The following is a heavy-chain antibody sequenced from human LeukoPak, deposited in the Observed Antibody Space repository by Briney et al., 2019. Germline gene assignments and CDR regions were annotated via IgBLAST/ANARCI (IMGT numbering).Heavy chain of an antibody. D-gene: IGHD3-16*01. J-gene: IGHJ6*02. Sequence: GGSLRLSCAASGFTFSSYSMNWARQAPGKRLEWVASINHNGNVNYYVDSVKGRFTISRDNAKNSLYLQMSNLRAEDTAVYFCARGGGLDVWGQGATVTVSS. V-gene: IGHV3-7*03. CDR2: INHNGNVN. CDR3: ARGGGLDV. CDR1: GFTFSSYS.